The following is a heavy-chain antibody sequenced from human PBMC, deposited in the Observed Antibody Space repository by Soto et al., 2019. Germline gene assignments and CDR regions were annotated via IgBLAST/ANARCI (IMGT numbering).Heavy chain of an antibody. Sequence: QVQLVQSGAEVKTPGSSVKVSCKASGGTFSSDSFSWVRQAPGQGLEWMGGIIPMFDKPIYAQKFQDRVTITADESTSTAYMQLSSLRSGDTAVYYCARSGGLDRDFNYWGQGSLVTVSS. CDR1: GGTFSSDS. CDR2: IIPMFDKP. V-gene: IGHV1-69*12. CDR3: ARSGGLDRDFNY. D-gene: IGHD2-15*01. J-gene: IGHJ4*02.